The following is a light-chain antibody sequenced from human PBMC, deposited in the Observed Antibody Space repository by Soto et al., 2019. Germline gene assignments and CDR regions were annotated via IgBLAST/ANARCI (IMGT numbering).Light chain of an antibody. CDR1: QGVTTN. Sequence: DIVMKQPPASRSASPREKDILSCRAGQGVTTNFAWYQQKSGQSPRLLIYDVSTRATGVPARFSGTGSETDFTLTISGLQYEDSAVYFCQQYNNWPFSLGQGTRLEIK. CDR3: QQYNNWPFS. V-gene: IGKV3-15*01. J-gene: IGKJ5*01. CDR2: DVS.